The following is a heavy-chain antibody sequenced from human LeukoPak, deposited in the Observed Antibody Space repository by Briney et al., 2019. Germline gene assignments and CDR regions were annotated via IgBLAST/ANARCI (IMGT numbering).Heavy chain of an antibody. CDR3: AREGSYCVGGDCYSFDF. D-gene: IGHD2-21*01. CDR1: GYRFISHY. Sequence: ASVKVSCKASGYRFISHYIHWVRQAPGQGPEWLGWMHAGNGNTRYPEKFEGRVTMTRDTSSNTAYMDLTSLRSDDTAVYYCAREGSYCVGGDCYSFDFWAQGTLVTV. J-gene: IGHJ4*02. CDR2: MHAGNGNT. V-gene: IGHV1-2*02.